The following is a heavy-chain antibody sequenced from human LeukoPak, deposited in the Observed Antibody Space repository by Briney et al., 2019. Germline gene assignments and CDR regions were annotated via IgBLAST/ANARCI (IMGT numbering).Heavy chain of an antibody. CDR1: GYTFTSYY. CDR3: ARDTYNYDSSGYPTYYFDY. V-gene: IGHV1-46*01. CDR2: INPSGGST. D-gene: IGHD3-22*01. J-gene: IGHJ4*02. Sequence: ASVKVSCKASGYTFTSYYMHWVRQAPGQGLKWMGIINPSGGSTSYAQKFQGRVTMTRDTSTSTVYMELSSLRSEDTAVYYCARDTYNYDSSGYPTYYFDYWGQGTLVTVSS.